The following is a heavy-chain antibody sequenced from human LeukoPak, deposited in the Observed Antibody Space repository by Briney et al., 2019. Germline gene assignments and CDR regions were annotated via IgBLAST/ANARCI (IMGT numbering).Heavy chain of an antibody. CDR2: ISSTSSYI. CDR1: GFTFSSYS. CDR3: ARDPYSGGYGSYYYYYMDV. D-gene: IGHD1-26*01. V-gene: IGHV3-21*01. J-gene: IGHJ6*03. Sequence: GGSLRLSCAASGFTFSSYSMNWVRQAPGKGLEWVSSISSTSSYIYYADSVKGRFTISRDNAKNSVYLEMNSLRAEDTAVYYCARDPYSGGYGSYYYYYMDVWGKGTTVTISS.